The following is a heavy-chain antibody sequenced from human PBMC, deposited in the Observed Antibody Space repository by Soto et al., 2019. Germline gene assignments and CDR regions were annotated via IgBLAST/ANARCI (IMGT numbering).Heavy chain of an antibody. CDR3: AREGPAPYYYGGMDV. J-gene: IGHJ6*04. CDR2: ISGYNGNT. V-gene: IGHV1-18*01. CDR1: GYSFTTYG. Sequence: QVQLVQSRGEVKKPGASVQVSCKTSGYSFTTYGISWVRQAPGQALEWMGWISGYNGNTNYAQNLQGRVSMTTDTSTSTADMELRSLISDGAAVYCCAREGPAPYYYGGMDVWCEGSTVTVSS.